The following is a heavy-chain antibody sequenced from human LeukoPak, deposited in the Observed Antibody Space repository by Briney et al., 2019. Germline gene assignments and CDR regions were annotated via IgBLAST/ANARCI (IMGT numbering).Heavy chain of an antibody. Sequence: SETLSLTCTVSGGSISSSSYYWGWIRQPPGKGLEWIGSIYYSGSTYYNPSLKSRVTISVDTSKNQFSLKLSSVTAADTAVYYCARPSMVRGVIDYWGQGTLVTVSS. CDR3: ARPSMVRGVIDY. J-gene: IGHJ4*02. D-gene: IGHD3-10*01. V-gene: IGHV4-39*01. CDR1: GGSISSSSYY. CDR2: IYYSGST.